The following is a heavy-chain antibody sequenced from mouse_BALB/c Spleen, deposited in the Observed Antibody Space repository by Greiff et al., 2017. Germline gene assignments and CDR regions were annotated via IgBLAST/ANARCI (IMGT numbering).Heavy chain of an antibody. CDR1: GFNIKDTY. CDR2: IDPANGNT. D-gene: IGHD1-1*01. CDR3: ATGSSPWYFDV. V-gene: IGHV14-3*02. Sequence: VQLKESGAELVKPGASVKLSCTASGFNIKDTYMHWVKQRPEQGLEWIGRIDPANGNTKYDPKFQGKATITADTSSNTAYLQLSSLTSEDTAVYYCATGSSPWYFDVWGAGTTVTVSS. J-gene: IGHJ1*01.